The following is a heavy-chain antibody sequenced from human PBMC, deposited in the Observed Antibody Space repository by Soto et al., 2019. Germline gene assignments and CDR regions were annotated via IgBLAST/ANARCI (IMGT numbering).Heavy chain of an antibody. D-gene: IGHD3-3*01. CDR1: GFTFSDYY. J-gene: IGHJ6*03. V-gene: IGHV3-11*01. Sequence: QVQLVESGGGLVKPGGSLRLSCAASGFTFSDYYMSWIRQAPGKGLEWVSYISSSGSTIYYADSVKGRFTISRDNAKNSLYLQMNSLRAQDTAVYYCARDGTIFGVGVYYYYYYMDVWGKGTTVTVSS. CDR2: ISSSGSTI. CDR3: ARDGTIFGVGVYYYYYYMDV.